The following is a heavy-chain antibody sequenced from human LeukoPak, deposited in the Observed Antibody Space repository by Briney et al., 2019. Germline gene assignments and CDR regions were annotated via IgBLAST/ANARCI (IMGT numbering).Heavy chain of an antibody. CDR1: GYTLTAYY. CDR2: INPNSGGT. V-gene: IGHV1-2*02. J-gene: IGHJ6*02. CDR3: ARNGDYGAGYYGMDV. D-gene: IGHD4-17*01. Sequence: ASVKVSCKASGYTLTAYYMHWVRQAPGQGLEWVGWINPNSGGTNYAQNFQGRVTLTRDTSISTAYMELSRLRSDDTAVYYCARNGDYGAGYYGMDVWGQGTTVTVSS.